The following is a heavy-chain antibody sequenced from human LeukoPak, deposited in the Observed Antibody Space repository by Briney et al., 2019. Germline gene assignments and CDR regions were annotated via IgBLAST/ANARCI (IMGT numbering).Heavy chain of an antibody. CDR3: AKDQPPDFDY. CDR1: GFTFSSYG. V-gene: IGHV3-30*02. Sequence: QTGGSLRLSCAASGFTFSSYGMHWVRQAPGKGLEWVAFIRYDGSNKYYADSVKGRFTISRDNSKNTLYLQMNSLRAEDTAVYYCAKDQPPDFDYWGQGTLVTVSS. CDR2: IRYDGSNK. J-gene: IGHJ4*02. D-gene: IGHD1-14*01.